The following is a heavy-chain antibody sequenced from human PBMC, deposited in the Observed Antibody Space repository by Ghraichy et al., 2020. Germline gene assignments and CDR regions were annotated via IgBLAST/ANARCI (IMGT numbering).Heavy chain of an antibody. CDR3: ARANYDFWSASNYYYGMDV. CDR1: GFTLSNYS. V-gene: IGHV3-48*02. CDR2: INFTGSTT. J-gene: IGHJ6*02. D-gene: IGHD3-3*01. Sequence: GESLNISCAASGFTLSNYSMNWVRQAPGKGLEWISYINFTGSTTYYADSVKGRFSISRDNAKNSLYLQMNSLRDEDAAVYYCARANYDFWSASNYYYGMDVWGQGTTVTVSS.